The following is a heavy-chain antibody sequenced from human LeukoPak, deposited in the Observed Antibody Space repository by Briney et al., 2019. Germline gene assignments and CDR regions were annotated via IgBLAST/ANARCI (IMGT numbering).Heavy chain of an antibody. CDR2: VNPNSGNT. V-gene: IGHV1-8*03. CDR3: ARGTSYYASGSYPDFDY. CDR1: GYTFANYE. Sequence: GASVKVSCKASGYTFANYEIHWVRQAAGQGLEWMAWVNPNSGNTNYAQKFQGRVTVTRNTFISTAYMELGSLGFEDTAVYYCARGTSYYASGSYPDFDYWGQGTLVTVSS. D-gene: IGHD3-10*01. J-gene: IGHJ4*02.